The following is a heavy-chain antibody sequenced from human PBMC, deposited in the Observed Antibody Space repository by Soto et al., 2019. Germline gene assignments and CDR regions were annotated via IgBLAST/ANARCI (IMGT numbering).Heavy chain of an antibody. CDR2: INAGNGNT. J-gene: IGHJ6*02. CDR1: GYTFTSYA. CDR3: ARAWELPNYYYYGMDV. D-gene: IGHD1-26*01. Sequence: ASVKVSFKASGYTFTSYAMHWVRQAPGQRLEWMGWINAGNGNTKYSQKFQGRVTITRDTSASTAYMELSSLRSEDTAVYYCARAWELPNYYYYGMDVWGQGTTVTVSS. V-gene: IGHV1-3*01.